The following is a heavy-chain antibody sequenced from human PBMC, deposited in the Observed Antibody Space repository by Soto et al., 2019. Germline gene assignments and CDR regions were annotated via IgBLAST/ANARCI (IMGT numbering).Heavy chain of an antibody. J-gene: IGHJ4*02. CDR1: GFTFSSYA. D-gene: IGHD5-12*01. CDR2: ISGSGGST. V-gene: IGHV3-23*01. Sequence: PGGSLRLSCAASGFTFSSYAMSWVRQAPGKGLEWVSAISGSGGSTYYADSVKGRFTISRDNSKNTLYLQMNSLRAEDTAVYYCAKDHLLRGYSGYGLDYWGQGTLVTVPP. CDR3: AKDHLLRGYSGYGLDY.